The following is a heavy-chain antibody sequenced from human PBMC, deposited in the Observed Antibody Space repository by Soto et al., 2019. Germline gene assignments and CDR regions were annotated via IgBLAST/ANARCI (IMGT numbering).Heavy chain of an antibody. CDR1: GGTFSSYA. V-gene: IGHV1-69*06. D-gene: IGHD3-3*01. Sequence: ASVKVSCKASGGTFSSYAISWVRQAPGQGLEWMGGIIPIFGTANYAQKFQGRVTITADKSTSTAYMELSSLRSEDTAVYYCARDQIRILEPTLPYYYYGMDVWGQGTTVTVSS. J-gene: IGHJ6*02. CDR3: ARDQIRILEPTLPYYYYGMDV. CDR2: IIPIFGTA.